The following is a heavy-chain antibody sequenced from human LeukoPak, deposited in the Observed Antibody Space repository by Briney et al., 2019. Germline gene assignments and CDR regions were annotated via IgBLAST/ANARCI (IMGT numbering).Heavy chain of an antibody. J-gene: IGHJ6*02. V-gene: IGHV3-23*01. CDR1: GFTFSSYA. CDR3: TRRAYSAYGMDV. CDR2: ISGSGTST. D-gene: IGHD4-11*01. Sequence: TGGSLRLSCAASGFTFSSYAMSWVRQAPGKGLEWVSAISGSGTSTYYADSLKGRFTISRDNSKNTLYLQVNSLRAEDTAVYYCTRRAYSAYGMDVWGQGTTVTVSS.